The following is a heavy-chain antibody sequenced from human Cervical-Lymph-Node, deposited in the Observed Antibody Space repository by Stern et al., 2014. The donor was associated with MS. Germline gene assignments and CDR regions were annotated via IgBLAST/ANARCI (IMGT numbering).Heavy chain of an antibody. D-gene: IGHD3-3*01. CDR1: GGSVSNGLHY. J-gene: IGHJ4*02. CDR3: ARDALTILGTDS. Sequence: LQLQESGPGLVKPSETLSLTCTVSGGSVSNGLHYWAWIRQPPGKGLEWIGCMSYSGSANYNPSLKSRVTLSVDTSKNQFSLNLSSVTAADTAVYYCARDALTILGTDSWGQGTLVTVSS. CDR2: MSYSGSA. V-gene: IGHV4-61*01.